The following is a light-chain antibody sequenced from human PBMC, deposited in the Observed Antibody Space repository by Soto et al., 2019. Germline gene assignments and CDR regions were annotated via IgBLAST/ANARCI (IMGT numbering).Light chain of an antibody. V-gene: IGLV1-40*01. J-gene: IGLJ1*01. CDR3: SSYTSSSLYV. Sequence: QSVLTQPPSVSGAPGQRVTISCTGSSSNIGAGYDVHWYQQLPGRAPKLIIYDNKNRPSGVPDRFSGSNSGTSASLAITGLQAEDEADYYCSSYTSSSLYVFGTGTKVTVL. CDR2: DNK. CDR1: SSNIGAGYD.